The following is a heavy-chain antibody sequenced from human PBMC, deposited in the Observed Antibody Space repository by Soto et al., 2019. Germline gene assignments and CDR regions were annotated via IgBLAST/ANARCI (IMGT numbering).Heavy chain of an antibody. J-gene: IGHJ4*02. Sequence: GGSLRLSCAASGFTFSSYWMSWVRQAPGKGLEWVANIKQDGSEKYYVDSVKGRFTISRDNAKNSLYLQMNSLRAEDTAVYYCARHSSSWPDYFDYWGQGTLVTVSS. CDR2: IKQDGSEK. D-gene: IGHD6-13*01. CDR3: ARHSSSWPDYFDY. V-gene: IGHV3-7*05. CDR1: GFTFSSYW.